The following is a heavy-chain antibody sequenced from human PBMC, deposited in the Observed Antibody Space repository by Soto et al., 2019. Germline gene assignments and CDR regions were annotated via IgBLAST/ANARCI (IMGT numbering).Heavy chain of an antibody. CDR3: AWVRSLGIVGATGLDY. J-gene: IGHJ4*02. CDR2: ISAYNGNT. V-gene: IGHV1-18*04. Sequence: QVQLVQSGAEVKKPGASVKVSCKASGYTFTSYGISWVRQAPGQGLEWMGWISAYNGNTNYAQKLQGRVTMTTDTTTSTAYMELRGLRCEETAVYSWAWVRSLGIVGATGLDYWGQGTLVTVSS. CDR1: GYTFTSYG. D-gene: IGHD1-26*01.